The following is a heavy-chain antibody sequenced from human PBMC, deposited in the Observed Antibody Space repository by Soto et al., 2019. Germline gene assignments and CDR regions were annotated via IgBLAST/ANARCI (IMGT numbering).Heavy chain of an antibody. D-gene: IGHD6-13*01. Sequence: SETLSLTCTVSGGSISSGGYYWSWIRQHPGKGLEWIGYIYYSGSTYYNPSLKSRVTISVDTSKNQFSLKLSSVTAADTAVYYCARDKYSSSWYRMEYYYYYGMDVWGQGTTVTVSS. CDR3: ARDKYSSSWYRMEYYYYYGMDV. V-gene: IGHV4-31*03. J-gene: IGHJ6*02. CDR2: IYYSGST. CDR1: GGSISSGGYY.